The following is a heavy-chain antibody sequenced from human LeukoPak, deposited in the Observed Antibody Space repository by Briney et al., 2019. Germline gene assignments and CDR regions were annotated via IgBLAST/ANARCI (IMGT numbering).Heavy chain of an antibody. CDR3: TRDGSGWYGVDY. CDR1: GFTFGDYA. V-gene: IGHV3-49*04. Sequence: PGGSLRLSCTASGFTFGDYAMSWVRQAPGKGLEWVGFIRSKAYGGTTEYAASVKGRFTTSRDDSKSIAYLQMNSLKTEDTAVYYCTRDGSGWYGVDYWGQGTLVTVSS. D-gene: IGHD6-19*01. J-gene: IGHJ4*02. CDR2: IRSKAYGGTT.